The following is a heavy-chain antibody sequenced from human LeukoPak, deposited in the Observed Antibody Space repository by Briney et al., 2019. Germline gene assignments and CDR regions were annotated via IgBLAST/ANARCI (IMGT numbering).Heavy chain of an antibody. V-gene: IGHV4-59*01. CDR3: ARDRTYYYDSRESGRDAFDI. Sequence: PSETLSLTCTVSGGSISSYYWSWIRQPPEKGLEWIGYIYYRGSTNYNPSLKSRVTISVDTSKNQFSLKLSSVTAADTAVYYCARDRTYYYDSRESGRDAFDIWGQGTMVTVSS. J-gene: IGHJ3*02. D-gene: IGHD3-22*01. CDR2: IYYRGST. CDR1: GGSISSYY.